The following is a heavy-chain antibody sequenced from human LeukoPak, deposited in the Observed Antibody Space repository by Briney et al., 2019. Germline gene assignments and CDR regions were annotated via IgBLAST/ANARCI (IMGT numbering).Heavy chain of an antibody. CDR3: ARLSIAARQIDY. D-gene: IGHD6-6*01. CDR1: GFTFSSYS. CDR2: ISSSSSYI. V-gene: IGHV3-21*01. J-gene: IGHJ4*02. Sequence: PGGSLRLSCAASGFTFSSYSMSWVRQAPGKGLEWVSSISSSSSYIYYADSVKGRFTISRDNAKNSLYLQMNSLRAEDTAVYYCARLSIAARQIDYWGQGTLVTVSS.